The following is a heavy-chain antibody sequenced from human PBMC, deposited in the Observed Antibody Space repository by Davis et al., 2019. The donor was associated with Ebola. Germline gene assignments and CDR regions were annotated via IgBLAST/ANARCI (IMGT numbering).Heavy chain of an antibody. D-gene: IGHD4-17*01. CDR1: GFTFSSYG. J-gene: IGHJ6*02. V-gene: IGHV3-33*01. CDR2: IWYDGSNK. Sequence: PGGSLRLSCAASGFTFSSYGMHWVRQAPGKGLEWVAVIWYDGSNKYYADSVKGRFTISRDNSKNTLYLQMNSLRAEDTAVYYCARRLSTGSYYYYYGMDVWGQGTTVTVSS. CDR3: ARRLSTGSYYYYYGMDV.